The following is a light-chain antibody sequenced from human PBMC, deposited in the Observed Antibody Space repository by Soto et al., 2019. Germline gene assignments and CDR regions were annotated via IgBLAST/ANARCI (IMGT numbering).Light chain of an antibody. V-gene: IGKV3-20*01. CDR2: GAS. CDR3: QQYGSSPLT. J-gene: IGKJ2*01. Sequence: EIVLTQSPGTLSLSPGERATLSCRASQSVRRDHLAWYQQKPGQAPRLLIYGASRRPTGTPDRFSGSGSGTDFTLTISRLEPEDFAVYYCQQYGSSPLTFGQGTNLEIK. CDR1: QSVRRDH.